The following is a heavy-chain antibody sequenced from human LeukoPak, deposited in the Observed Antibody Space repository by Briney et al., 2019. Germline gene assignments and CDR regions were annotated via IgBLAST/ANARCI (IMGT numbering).Heavy chain of an antibody. CDR3: ATTTVTIRDAFDI. V-gene: IGHV1-8*03. J-gene: IGHJ3*02. CDR1: GYTFTSYD. CDR2: MNPNSGNT. Sequence: ASVKVSCKASGYTFTSYDINWVRQATGQGLEWMGWMNPNSGNTGYAQKFQGRVTITRNTSISTAYMELSSLRSEDTAVYYCATTTVTIRDAFDIWGQGTMVTVSS. D-gene: IGHD4-17*01.